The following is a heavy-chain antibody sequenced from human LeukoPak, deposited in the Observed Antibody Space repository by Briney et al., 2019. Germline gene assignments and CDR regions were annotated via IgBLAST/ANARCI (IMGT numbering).Heavy chain of an antibody. D-gene: IGHD5-12*01. J-gene: IGHJ4*02. V-gene: IGHV1-2*02. CDR2: INPNSGRT. CDR1: GYTLTELS. Sequence: ASVKVSCKVSGYTLTELSMHWVRQAPGQGLEWMGWINPNSGRTNYAQKFQGRVTMTRDTSISTAYMELSRLRSDDTAVYYCASPAWGEYRGYSGYDPAHFDYWGQGTLVTVSS. CDR3: ASPAWGEYRGYSGYDPAHFDY.